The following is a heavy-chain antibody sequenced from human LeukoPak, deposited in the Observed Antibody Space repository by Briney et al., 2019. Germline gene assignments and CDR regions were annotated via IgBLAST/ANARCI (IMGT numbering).Heavy chain of an antibody. D-gene: IGHD2-21*01. V-gene: IGHV3-53*01. Sequence: PGGSLRLSCAASAFTVSGNYMSWVRQAPGKGLEWVSAIYSAGNTYYADSVKGRFTISRDNSKNTLYLQMNSLRAEDTAVYYFASSDCGGPLCYHHYCGHGTLVIVSS. J-gene: IGHJ4*01. CDR3: ASSDCGGPLCYHHY. CDR2: IYSAGNT. CDR1: AFTVSGNY.